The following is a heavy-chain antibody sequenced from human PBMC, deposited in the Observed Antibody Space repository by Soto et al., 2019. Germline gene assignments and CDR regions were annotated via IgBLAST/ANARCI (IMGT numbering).Heavy chain of an antibody. Sequence: PSETLSLTCTVSGGSVSSSSYSWGWIRQPPGKGLEWIGSMYYSGITYYNPSLKSRVTISVDTSKNQFSLKLSSVTAADTAVYYCAIQGFDYYDSSGHLYNWFDTWGQGTLVTVS. J-gene: IGHJ5*02. CDR1: GGSVSSSSYS. CDR2: MYYSGIT. V-gene: IGHV4-39*01. D-gene: IGHD3-22*01. CDR3: AIQGFDYYDSSGHLYNWFDT.